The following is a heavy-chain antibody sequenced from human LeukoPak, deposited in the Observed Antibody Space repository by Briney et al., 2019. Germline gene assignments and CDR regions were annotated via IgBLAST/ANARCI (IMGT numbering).Heavy chain of an antibody. V-gene: IGHV3-7*01. CDR3: ARDGAIAAAGN. CDR2: IKQDGSEK. J-gene: IGHJ4*02. CDR1: GFTFSSYW. D-gene: IGHD6-13*01. Sequence: PGGSLRLSXAASGFTFSSYWMSWVCQAPGKGLEWVANIKQDGSEKYYVDSVKGRFTISRDNAKNSLYLQMNSLRAEDTAVYYFARDGAIAAAGNWGQGTLVTVSS.